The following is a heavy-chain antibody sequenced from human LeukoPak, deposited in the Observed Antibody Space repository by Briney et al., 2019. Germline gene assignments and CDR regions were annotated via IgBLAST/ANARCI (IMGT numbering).Heavy chain of an antibody. Sequence: SQTLSLTCTVSGDSISSGDYYWSWIRQPAGKGLEWIGRISSSGSTNYNPSLKSRVTISVDTSKNQFSLKLSSVTAADTAVYFCARGPYSYDRSGAFDIWGQGTMVTVSS. J-gene: IGHJ3*02. CDR1: GDSISSGDYY. D-gene: IGHD3-22*01. CDR2: ISSSGST. V-gene: IGHV4-61*02. CDR3: ARGPYSYDRSGAFDI.